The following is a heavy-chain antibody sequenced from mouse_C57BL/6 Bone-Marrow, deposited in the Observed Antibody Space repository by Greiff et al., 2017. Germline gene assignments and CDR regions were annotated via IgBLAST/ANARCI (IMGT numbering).Heavy chain of an antibody. V-gene: IGHV1-47*01. Sequence: VMLVESGAELVKPGASVKMSCKASGYTFTTYPIEWMKQNHGKSLEWIGNFHPYNDDTKYNEKFKGKATLTVEKSSSTVYLELSRLTSDDSAVYYCARSDDGYWYFDVWGTGTTVTVSS. J-gene: IGHJ1*03. CDR3: ARSDDGYWYFDV. CDR1: GYTFTTYP. D-gene: IGHD2-3*01. CDR2: FHPYNDDT.